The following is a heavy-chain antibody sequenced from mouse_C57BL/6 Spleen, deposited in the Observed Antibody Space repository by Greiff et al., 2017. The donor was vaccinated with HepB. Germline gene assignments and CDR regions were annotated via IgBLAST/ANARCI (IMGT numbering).Heavy chain of an antibody. CDR3: ARCPSYAMDY. V-gene: IGHV1-50*01. J-gene: IGHJ4*01. CDR2: IDPSDSYT. Sequence: QVQLQQPGAELVKPGASVKLSCKASGYTFTSYWMQWVKQRPGQGLEWIGEIDPSDSYTNYNQKFKGKATLTVDTSSSTAYMQLSSLTSEDSAVYYCARCPSYAMDYWGQGTSVTVSS. CDR1: GYTFTSYW.